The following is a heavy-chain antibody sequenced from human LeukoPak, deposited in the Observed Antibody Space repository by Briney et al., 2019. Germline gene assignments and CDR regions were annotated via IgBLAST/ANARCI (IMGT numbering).Heavy chain of an antibody. J-gene: IGHJ4*02. D-gene: IGHD5-24*01. V-gene: IGHV4-59*01. CDR3: ARGNIHYNY. Sequence: SETLSLTCTVSGGAISPYYWTWIRQPPGKGLEWIGYIYYSGSTNYNPSLKSRVTISVDTSKNQFSLKLTSVTAADTAVYYCARGNIHYNYWGQGTLVTVSS. CDR2: IYYSGST. CDR1: GGAISPYY.